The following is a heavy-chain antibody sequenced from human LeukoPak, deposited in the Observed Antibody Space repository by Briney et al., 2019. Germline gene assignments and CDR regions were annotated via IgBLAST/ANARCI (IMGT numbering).Heavy chain of an antibody. CDR2: IWYDGSNK. J-gene: IGHJ3*02. V-gene: IGHV3-33*01. Sequence: GGSLRLSCAASGFTFSSYGMHWVRQAPGKGLEWVAVIWYDGSNKYYADSVKGRFTISRDNSKNTLYLQMNSLRAEDTAVYYCAREQIAAVDDAFDIWGQGTMVTVPS. CDR3: AREQIAAVDDAFDI. D-gene: IGHD6-13*01. CDR1: GFTFSSYG.